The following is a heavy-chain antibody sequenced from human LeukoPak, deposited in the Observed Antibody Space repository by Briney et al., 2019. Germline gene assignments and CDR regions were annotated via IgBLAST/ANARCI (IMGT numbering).Heavy chain of an antibody. D-gene: IGHD2-8*01. Sequence: PGGSLRLSCAASGFTFSDYYMSWIRQAPGKGLEWVSYISSSGSTIYYADSVKGRFTTSRDNAKNSLYLQMNSLRAEDTAVYYCASGVTVYYYYGMDVWGQGTTVTVSS. CDR1: GFTFSDYY. CDR2: ISSSGSTI. J-gene: IGHJ6*02. V-gene: IGHV3-11*01. CDR3: ASGVTVYYYYGMDV.